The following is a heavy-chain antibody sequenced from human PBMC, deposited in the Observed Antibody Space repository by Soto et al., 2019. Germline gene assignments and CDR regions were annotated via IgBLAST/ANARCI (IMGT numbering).Heavy chain of an antibody. Sequence: GGSLRLSCAASGFTFSSYAMSWVRQAPGKGLEWVSAISGSGGSTYYADSVKGRFTISRDNSKNTLYLQMNSLRAEDTAVYYCAKGYDFWSGSSTGYSYYFDYWGQGTLVTVSS. CDR3: AKGYDFWSGSSTGYSYYFDY. J-gene: IGHJ4*02. CDR2: ISGSGGST. V-gene: IGHV3-23*01. D-gene: IGHD3-3*01. CDR1: GFTFSSYA.